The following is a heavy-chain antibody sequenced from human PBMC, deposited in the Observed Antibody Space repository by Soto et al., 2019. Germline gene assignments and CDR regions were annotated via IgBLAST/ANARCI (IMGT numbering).Heavy chain of an antibody. D-gene: IGHD6-6*01. CDR3: ARDGSSSSFYY. V-gene: IGHV3-30-3*01. CDR2: ISYDGSNK. J-gene: IGHJ4*02. CDR1: GFTFSSYA. Sequence: QVQLVESGGGVVQPGRSLRLSCAASGFTFSSYAMHWVRQAPGKGLEWVAVISYDGSNKYYADSVKGRFTISRDNSKNTLYLQMNSLRAEDTAVYYCARDGSSSSFYYWGQGTLVTVSS.